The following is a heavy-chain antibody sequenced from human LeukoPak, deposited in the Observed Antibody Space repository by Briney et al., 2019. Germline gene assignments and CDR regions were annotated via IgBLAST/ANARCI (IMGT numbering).Heavy chain of an antibody. CDR2: INHSGST. CDR1: GGSFSGYY. J-gene: IGHJ4*02. Sequence: SETLSLTCAVYGGSFSGYYWSWIRQPPGKGLEWIGEINHSGSTNYNPSPRSRVTISVDTSKNQFSLKLNSVTPEDTAVYYCARAPLDTASIDYWGQGTLVTVSS. D-gene: IGHD5-18*01. CDR3: ARAPLDTASIDY. V-gene: IGHV4-34*01.